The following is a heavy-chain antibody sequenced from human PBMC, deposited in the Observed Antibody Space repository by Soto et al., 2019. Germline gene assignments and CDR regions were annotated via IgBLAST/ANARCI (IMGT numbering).Heavy chain of an antibody. Sequence: LRLSCAASGFTFSSYSMNWVRQAPGKGLEWVSCISSSSSTIYYADSVKGRFTISRDNAKNSLYLQMNSLRDEDTAVYYCARDQQQLGDYYYYGMDVWSQGTTVTVSS. J-gene: IGHJ6*02. CDR2: ISSSSSTI. V-gene: IGHV3-48*02. CDR3: ARDQQQLGDYYYYGMDV. CDR1: GFTFSSYS. D-gene: IGHD6-13*01.